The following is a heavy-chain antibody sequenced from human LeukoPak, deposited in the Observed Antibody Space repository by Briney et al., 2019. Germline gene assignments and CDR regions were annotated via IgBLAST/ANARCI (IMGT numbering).Heavy chain of an antibody. CDR2: ICGSGEGT. Sequence: PGGSLRLSCAASGFTFSSYAMSWVRQAPGKGLEWVSAICGSGEGTYYSDSVKGRFTISRDNSKDMLYLQMNDLRAEDTAVYYCTSDYGLYYYYMALWGKGTTVTVS. CDR3: TSDYGLYYYYMAL. CDR1: GFTFSSYA. D-gene: IGHD4/OR15-4a*01. V-gene: IGHV3-23*01. J-gene: IGHJ6*03.